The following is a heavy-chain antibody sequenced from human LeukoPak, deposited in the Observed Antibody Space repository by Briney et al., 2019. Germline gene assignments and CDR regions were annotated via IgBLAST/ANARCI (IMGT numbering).Heavy chain of an antibody. CDR2: ISSSGSTI. J-gene: IGHJ6*03. CDR3: AREAAPYYDFWSGYYTYYMDV. Sequence: GGSLRLSCAASGFTFSDYYMSWIRQAPGKGLEWVSYISSSGSTIYYADSVKGRFTISRDNAKNSLYLQMNSLRAEDTAVYYCAREAAPYYDFWSGYYTYYMDVWGKGTTVTVSS. D-gene: IGHD3-3*01. V-gene: IGHV3-11*04. CDR1: GFTFSDYY.